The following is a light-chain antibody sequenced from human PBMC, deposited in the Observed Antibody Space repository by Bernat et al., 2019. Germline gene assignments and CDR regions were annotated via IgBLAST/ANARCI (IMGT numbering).Light chain of an antibody. V-gene: IGKV3-15*01. J-gene: IGKJ2*01. CDR2: GAS. Sequence: EIVMTQSPATLSVSPGERVTLSCRASQSVTNSLDWYQQKPGQAPRLLIYGASTRATGIPARFSSSGSGTDFTLTISSLQSEDFAVYYCQHYSNGFMYTFGQGTKLEIK. CDR3: QHYSNGFMYT. CDR1: QSVTNS.